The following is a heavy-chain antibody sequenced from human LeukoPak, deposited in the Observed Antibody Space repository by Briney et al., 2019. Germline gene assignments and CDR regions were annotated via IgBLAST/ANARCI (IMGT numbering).Heavy chain of an antibody. CDR3: ARDPDYYDSRPFDY. CDR2: IIPIFGIA. CDR1: GGTFSSYA. Sequence: GSSVKVSCKASGGTFSSYAISWVRQAPGQGLEWMGRIIPIFGIANYAQKFQGRATITADKSTSTAYMELSSLRSEDTAVYYCARDPDYYDSRPFDYWGQGTLVTVSS. V-gene: IGHV1-69*04. J-gene: IGHJ4*02. D-gene: IGHD3-22*01.